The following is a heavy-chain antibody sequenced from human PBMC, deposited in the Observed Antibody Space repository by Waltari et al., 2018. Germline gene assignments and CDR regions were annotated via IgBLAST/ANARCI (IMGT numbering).Heavy chain of an antibody. J-gene: IGHJ4*02. Sequence: EVHLVESGGDLVQPGGSLRLSFDSSGFSISENGMNWVRQAPGKGMGWVSYISSSGTTISYADSVRGRFTISRDTANNSLFLQMNNLRADDTGVYYCARQFAYWGQGALVTVSS. CDR2: ISSSGTTI. CDR1: GFSISENG. V-gene: IGHV3-48*03. CDR3: ARQFAY.